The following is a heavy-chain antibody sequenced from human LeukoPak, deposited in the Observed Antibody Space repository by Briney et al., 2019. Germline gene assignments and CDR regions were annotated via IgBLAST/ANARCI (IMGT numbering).Heavy chain of an antibody. CDR1: GFTFSSYW. D-gene: IGHD6-13*01. J-gene: IGHJ3*02. CDR3: ARGGSSSWYPGDDAFDI. Sequence: GGSLRLSCAASGFTFSSYWMSWVRQTPGKGLEWVANIKQDGSEKYYVDSVKGRFTISRDNAKNSLYLQMNSLRAEDTAVYYCARGGSSSWYPGDDAFDIWGQGTMVTVSS. V-gene: IGHV3-7*01. CDR2: IKQDGSEK.